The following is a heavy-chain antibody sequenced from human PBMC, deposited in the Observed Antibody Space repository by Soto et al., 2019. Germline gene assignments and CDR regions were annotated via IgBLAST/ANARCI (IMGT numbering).Heavy chain of an antibody. CDR2: INPSGGST. Sequence: STASAFTFTSYYMHCARQAPGQGQEWMGIINPSGGSTSYAQKFQGRVTMTRDTSTSTVYMELSSLRSEDTAVYYCARDQGIAARPYYYYYYGMDVWGQGTTVTVSS. D-gene: IGHD6-6*01. CDR3: ARDQGIAARPYYYYYYGMDV. J-gene: IGHJ6*02. V-gene: IGHV1-46*01. CDR1: AFTFTSYY.